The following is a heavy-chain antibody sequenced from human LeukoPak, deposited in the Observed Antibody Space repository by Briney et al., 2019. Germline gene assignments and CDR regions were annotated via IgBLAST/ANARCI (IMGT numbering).Heavy chain of an antibody. V-gene: IGHV1-8*03. J-gene: IGHJ6*03. CDR2: MNPNSGNT. Sequence: VASVKVSCKASGYTFTSYDINWVRQATGQGLEWMGWMNPNSGNTGYAQKFQGRVTITRNTSISTAYMELSSLRSEDTAVYHCARSDGSSWYRAFNYYYYMDVWGKGTTVTVSS. CDR3: ARSDGSSWYRAFNYYYYMDV. CDR1: GYTFTSYD. D-gene: IGHD6-13*01.